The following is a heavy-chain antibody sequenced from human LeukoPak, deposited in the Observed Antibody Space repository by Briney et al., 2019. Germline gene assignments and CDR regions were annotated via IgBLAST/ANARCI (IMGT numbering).Heavy chain of an antibody. J-gene: IGHJ4*02. CDR2: INHSGGT. Sequence: SETLSLTCAVYGGSFSGYYWSWIRQPPGKGLEWIGEINHSGGTNYNPSLKSRVTISVDTSKNQFSLKLSSVTAADTAVYYCARGVWGSLGYWGQGTLVTVSS. CDR3: ARGVWGSLGY. CDR1: GGSFSGYY. V-gene: IGHV4-34*01. D-gene: IGHD3-16*01.